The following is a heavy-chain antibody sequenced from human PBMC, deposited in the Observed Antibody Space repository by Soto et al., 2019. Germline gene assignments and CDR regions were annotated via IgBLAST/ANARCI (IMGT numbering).Heavy chain of an antibody. J-gene: IGHJ4*02. D-gene: IGHD5-12*01. CDR3: ARVPLRGYTSHFDY. V-gene: IGHV1-2*02. Sequence: ASVKVSCKASGYSFIAYYMHWVRQAPGQGLEWIGWINPNGGGTNYAQNFQGRVTMTRDTSISTAYMELSRLSSDDTAMYYCARVPLRGYTSHFDYWGQGTLVTVSS. CDR2: INPNGGGT. CDR1: GYSFIAYY.